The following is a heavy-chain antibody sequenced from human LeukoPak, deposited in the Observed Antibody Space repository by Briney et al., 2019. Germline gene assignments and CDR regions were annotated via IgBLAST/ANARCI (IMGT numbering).Heavy chain of an antibody. D-gene: IGHD2-15*01. CDR1: PVTFGTSA. CDR3: ARINCSGGTCYDYFDD. CDR2: VSAGGTNT. V-gene: IGHV3-23*01. Sequence: GRCLRLSYVRSPVTFGTSAMSCVRQAPGKGLEWLSAVSAGGTNTNYADSVEGRFTTSRDNSKDPLYLHMDSRRVEDTAQYSCARINCSGGTCYDYFDDWGQGTLVTASS. J-gene: IGHJ4*02.